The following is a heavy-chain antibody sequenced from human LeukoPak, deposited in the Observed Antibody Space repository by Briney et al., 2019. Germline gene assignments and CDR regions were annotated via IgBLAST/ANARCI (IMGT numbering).Heavy chain of an antibody. V-gene: IGHV3-53*01. CDR2: IYSGGST. J-gene: IGHJ6*03. D-gene: IGHD3-3*01. CDR3: ARDRGSPSQSGYYYYMDV. CDR1: GFTVSSNY. Sequence: PGGSLRLSCAASGFTVSSNYMSWVRQAPGKGLEWVSVIYSGGSTYYADSVKGRFTISRDNSKNTLYLQMNSLRAEDTAVYYCARDRGSPSQSGYYYYMDVWGKGTTVTVSS.